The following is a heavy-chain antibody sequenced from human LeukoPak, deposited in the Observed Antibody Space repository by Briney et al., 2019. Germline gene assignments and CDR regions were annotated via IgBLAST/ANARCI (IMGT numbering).Heavy chain of an antibody. CDR1: VGSISSYY. J-gene: IGHJ5*02. D-gene: IGHD6-13*01. Sequence: SETLSLTCTVSVGSISSYYWSWIRQPPGKGLEWIGYIYDRGSTNYNPSLKSRVTISVDTSKNQFSLRLSSVTAADTAVYYCAKVATGIVAAAYWFDPWGQGTLVTVSS. V-gene: IGHV4-59*12. CDR3: AKVATGIVAAAYWFDP. CDR2: IYDRGST.